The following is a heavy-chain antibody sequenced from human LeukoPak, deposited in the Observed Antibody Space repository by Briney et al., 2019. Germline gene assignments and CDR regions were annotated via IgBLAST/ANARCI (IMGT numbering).Heavy chain of an antibody. D-gene: IGHD3-22*01. V-gene: IGHV7-4-1*02. CDR3: ARERGYYDSSGYYYWDGPDY. Sequence: VASVKVSCKASGYTFTSYAMNWVRQAPGQGLEWMGWINTNTGNPTYAQGFTGRFVFSLDTSVSTAYLQISSLKAEDTAVYYCARERGYYDSSGYYYWDGPDYWGQGTLVTVSS. CDR1: GYTFTSYA. CDR2: INTNTGNP. J-gene: IGHJ4*02.